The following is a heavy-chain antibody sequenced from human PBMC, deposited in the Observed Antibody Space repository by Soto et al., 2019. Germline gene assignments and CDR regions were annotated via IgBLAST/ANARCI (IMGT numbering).Heavy chain of an antibody. J-gene: IGHJ4*02. V-gene: IGHV4-31*02. CDR3: ARGVAYCGGDCYPYFDY. CDR2: IYYSGST. CDR1: GGSSSSVGYY. D-gene: IGHD2-21*02. Sequence: TLSEASTGAGGSSSSVGYYWNWIIQHPGTGLAWIGYIYYSGSTYYNPSLKSRVTISVDTSKNQFSLKLSSVTAADTAVYYCARGVAYCGGDCYPYFDYWGQGTLVTVSS.